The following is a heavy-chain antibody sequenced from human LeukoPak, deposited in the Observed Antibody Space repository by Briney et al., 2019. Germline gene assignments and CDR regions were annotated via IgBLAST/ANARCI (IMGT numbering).Heavy chain of an antibody. CDR2: ISYDGSNK. J-gene: IGHJ6*03. V-gene: IGHV3-30*04. Sequence: GGSLRLSCAASGFTFSSYAMHWARRAPGKGLDWVAVISYDGSNKYYADSVKGRFTISRDNSKNTLYLQMNSLRAEDTAVYYCARDRDYYMDVWGKGTTVTVSS. CDR1: GFTFSSYA. CDR3: ARDRDYYMDV.